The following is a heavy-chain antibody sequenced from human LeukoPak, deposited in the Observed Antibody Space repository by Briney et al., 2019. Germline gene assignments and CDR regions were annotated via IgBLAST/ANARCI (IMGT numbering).Heavy chain of an antibody. CDR1: GGTFSSYA. CDR3: ARDNYDSSGYFSQDAFDI. V-gene: IGHV1-69*05. J-gene: IGHJ3*02. CDR2: IIPIFGTA. Sequence: SVKVSCKASGGTFSSYAISWVRQAPGQGLEWMGGIIPIFGTANYAQKFQGRVTITTDESTSTAYMELSSLRSEDTAVYYCARDNYDSSGYFSQDAFDIWGQGTMVTISS. D-gene: IGHD3-22*01.